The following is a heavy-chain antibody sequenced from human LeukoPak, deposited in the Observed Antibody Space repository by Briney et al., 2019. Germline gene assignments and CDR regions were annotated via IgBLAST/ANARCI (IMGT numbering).Heavy chain of an antibody. CDR2: ISTSGSYI. Sequence: GGSLRLSCAASGLTFSNYNMNWVRQAPGKGLEWVSSISTSGSYIYYANSMKGRFTISRDNAKNSLYLQMNSLRAEDTAVYYCARAQLWFGELYYFDYWGQGTLVTVSS. V-gene: IGHV3-21*01. CDR1: GLTFSNYN. J-gene: IGHJ4*02. CDR3: ARAQLWFGELYYFDY. D-gene: IGHD3-10*01.